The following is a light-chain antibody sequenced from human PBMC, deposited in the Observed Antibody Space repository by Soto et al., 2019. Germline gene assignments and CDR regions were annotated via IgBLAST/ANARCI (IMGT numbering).Light chain of an antibody. V-gene: IGKV3-20*01. Sequence: EIVLTQSPGTLSLSPGERATLSCRASQSIYINSLAWYQHKRRQAPRLLIYAATVRATAVPDRFDGSGSGTDFALTISRLEPEDSEMYYCQQYGDSPFAFGPGTKLDVK. CDR3: QQYGDSPFA. CDR2: AAT. J-gene: IGKJ3*01. CDR1: QSIYINS.